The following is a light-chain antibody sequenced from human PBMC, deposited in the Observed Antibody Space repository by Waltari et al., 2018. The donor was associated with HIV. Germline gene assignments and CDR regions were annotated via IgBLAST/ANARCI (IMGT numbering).Light chain of an antibody. CDR2: DKK. Sequence: QSVLTQPPSVSAAPGQTVTISCSGSSSNIGNNYVSWYQKLPGTSPKLRNYDKKKRPSVILDRCSASTSGTAGTRVMTGLQTEGESYYYCGTWDSSLSAVVFCGGTRLTVL. CDR1: SSNIGNNY. CDR3: GTWDSSLSAVV. J-gene: IGLJ2*01. V-gene: IGLV1-51*01.